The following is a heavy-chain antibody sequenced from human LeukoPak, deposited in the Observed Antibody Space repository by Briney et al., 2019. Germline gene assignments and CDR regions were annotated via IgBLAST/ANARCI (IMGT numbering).Heavy chain of an antibody. CDR2: IYYSGTT. Sequence: ETLSLTCAVSGGSISSSLYQWGWIRQPPGKGLEWIGNIYYSGTTNYSPSLKSRVTISVDTSKSQFSLRLSSVTAADTAVYYCARDRRTIYCSSTSCYRYGMDVWGQGTTVTVSS. J-gene: IGHJ6*02. D-gene: IGHD2-2*02. CDR1: GGSISSSLYQ. V-gene: IGHV4-39*02. CDR3: ARDRRTIYCSSTSCYRYGMDV.